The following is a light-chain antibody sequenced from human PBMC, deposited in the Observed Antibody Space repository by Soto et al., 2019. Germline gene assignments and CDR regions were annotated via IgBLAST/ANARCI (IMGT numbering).Light chain of an antibody. CDR2: DVS. Sequence: QSALTQPASVSGSPGQSITISCTGTSSDVGGYNYVSWYQQHPGKAPKLMIYDVSNRPSGVSNRFSGSKSGNTAPLTISGLQAEDEAEYYCSSYTSSSTLVFRGGTKLTVL. J-gene: IGLJ2*01. CDR1: SSDVGGYNY. CDR3: SSYTSSSTLV. V-gene: IGLV2-14*01.